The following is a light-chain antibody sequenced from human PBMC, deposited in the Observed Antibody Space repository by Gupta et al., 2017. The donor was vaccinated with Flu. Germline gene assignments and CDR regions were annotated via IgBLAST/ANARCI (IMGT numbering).Light chain of an antibody. CDR1: QGVSNY. CDR2: DAS. CDR3: QQRSDWRRLA. J-gene: IGKJ4*01. Sequence: EIVLTQSPATLSLSPGERATLSCRASQGVSNYLGWYQQKPGQAPRLLIYDASKRDAGIPARFSGSGSGTDFTLTISSREPEDCAVYYCQQRSDWRRLAFGGGTKVEIK. V-gene: IGKV3-11*01.